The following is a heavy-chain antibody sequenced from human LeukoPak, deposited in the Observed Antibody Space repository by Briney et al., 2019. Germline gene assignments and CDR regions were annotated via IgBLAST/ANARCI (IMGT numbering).Heavy chain of an antibody. D-gene: IGHD5-24*01. J-gene: IGHJ4*02. CDR3: ARHPGEMATIREIDY. CDR1: GGSIRSFY. Sequence: PSETLSLTCTVSGGSIRSFYWSWIRQPPGKGLEWIGYIYYSGSTNYNPSLKSRVTISVDTSKNQFSLKLSSVTAADTAVYYCARHPGEMATIREIDYWGQGTLVTVSS. V-gene: IGHV4-59*08. CDR2: IYYSGST.